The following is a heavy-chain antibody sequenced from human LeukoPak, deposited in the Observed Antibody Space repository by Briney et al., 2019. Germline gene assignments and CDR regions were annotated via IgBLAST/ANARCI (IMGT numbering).Heavy chain of an antibody. CDR3: ARESTAFDY. CDR1: GYTFTSYY. CDR2: INPTGGST. J-gene: IGHJ4*02. V-gene: IGHV1-46*01. Sequence: ASVKVSCKAPGYTFTSYYMHWVRQAPGQGLEWMGLINPTGGSTSYAQQFQGRISMSRDTSTSTVYMEMSSLTSEDTALYYCARESTAFDYWGQGTLVTVS.